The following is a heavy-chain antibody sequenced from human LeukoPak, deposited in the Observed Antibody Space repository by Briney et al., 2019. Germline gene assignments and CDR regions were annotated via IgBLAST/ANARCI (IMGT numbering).Heavy chain of an antibody. J-gene: IGHJ6*03. CDR1: GFTFNNYA. Sequence: TGGSLRLSCAASGFTFNNYAMIWVRQAPGKGLQWVSYISSSGGTIYYADSVQGRFTISRDNAKNSLYLQLNSLRAEDTAVYYCARDLLWSGFYSRYYYMNVGGKGTTVTVSS. CDR2: ISSSGGTI. CDR3: ARDLLWSGFYSRYYYMNV. D-gene: IGHD3-3*01. V-gene: IGHV3-48*03.